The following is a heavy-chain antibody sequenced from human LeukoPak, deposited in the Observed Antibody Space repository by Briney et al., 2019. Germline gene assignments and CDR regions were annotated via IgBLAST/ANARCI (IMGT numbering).Heavy chain of an antibody. CDR1: GFPFNLYG. CDR3: ARDCDVNDYGDSGMDV. J-gene: IGHJ6*02. Sequence: GGSLRLSCAASGFPFNLYGMTWVRQAPGKGLEWVSLISGLNNDMYYADSVKGRFTISRDNAKNSLYLQMNSLRAEDTAVYYCARDCDVNDYGDSGMDVWGQGTTVTVSS. D-gene: IGHD4-17*01. CDR2: ISGLNNDM. V-gene: IGHV3-21*01.